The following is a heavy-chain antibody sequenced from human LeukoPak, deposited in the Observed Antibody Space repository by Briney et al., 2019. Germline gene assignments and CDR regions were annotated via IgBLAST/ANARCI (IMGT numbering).Heavy chain of an antibody. J-gene: IGHJ4*02. CDR1: GLTFISYW. CDR3: ARFYSSRVPSYFDY. D-gene: IGHD6-13*01. V-gene: IGHV3-7*01. CDR2: IKQDGSEK. Sequence: GGSLRLSCAASGLTFISYWMSRVRQAPGKGLEWVANIKQDGSEKYYVDSVKGRFTISRDNAKNSLYLQMNSLRAEDTAVYYCARFYSSRVPSYFDYWGQGTLVTVSS.